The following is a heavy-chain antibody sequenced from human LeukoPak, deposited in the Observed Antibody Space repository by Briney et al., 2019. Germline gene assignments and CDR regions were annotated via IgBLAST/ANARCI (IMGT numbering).Heavy chain of an antibody. CDR2: ISAYNGNT. V-gene: IGHV1-18*01. Sequence: ASVTVSCKASGGTFSSYAISWVRQAPGQGLEWMGWISAYNGNTNYAQKLQGRVTMTTDTSTSTAYMELRSLRSDDTAVYYCARGLAYSGSFCAPDYWGQGTLVTVSS. CDR3: ARGLAYSGSFCAPDY. J-gene: IGHJ4*02. D-gene: IGHD1-26*01. CDR1: GGTFSSYA.